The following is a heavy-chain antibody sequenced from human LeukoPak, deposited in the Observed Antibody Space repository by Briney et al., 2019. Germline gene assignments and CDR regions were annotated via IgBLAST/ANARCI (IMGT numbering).Heavy chain of an antibody. V-gene: IGHV3-21*01. J-gene: IGHJ4*02. CDR3: ANHLGSGWSFHY. Sequence: GGSLRLSCAASGFTFSSYSMNWVRQAPGKGLEWVSSISSSSSYIYYADSVKGRFTISRDNAKNSLYPQMNSLRAEDTAVYYCANHLGSGWSFHYWGRGTLVTVSS. D-gene: IGHD6-19*01. CDR2: ISSSSSYI. CDR1: GFTFSSYS.